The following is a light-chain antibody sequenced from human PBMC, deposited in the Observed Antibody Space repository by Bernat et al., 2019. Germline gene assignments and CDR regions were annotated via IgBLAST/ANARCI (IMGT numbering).Light chain of an antibody. J-gene: IGKJ4*01. CDR2: GAS. CDR3: QQYGDSVT. CDR1: QTLDNNY. V-gene: IGKV3-20*01. Sequence: EMVLTQSPGTLSLSPGENVSLSCRASQTLDNNYLAWYQQKPGQAPRLLISGASSRATGIPDRFSGSGSGTDFSLTISRLEPEDFAVYYCQQYGDSVTFGGGTKVEIK.